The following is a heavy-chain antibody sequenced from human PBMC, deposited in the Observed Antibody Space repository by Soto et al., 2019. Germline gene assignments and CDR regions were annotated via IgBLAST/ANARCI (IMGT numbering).Heavy chain of an antibody. Sequence: GGSLRLSCAASGFTFSSYSMNWVRQAPGKGLEWVSSISSSSSYIYYADSVKGRFTISRDNTKNSLYLQMNSLRAEDTAVYYCARDAGEGYFDYWGQGTLVTVSS. CDR1: GFTFSSYS. V-gene: IGHV3-21*01. D-gene: IGHD7-27*01. CDR3: ARDAGEGYFDY. J-gene: IGHJ4*02. CDR2: ISSSSSYI.